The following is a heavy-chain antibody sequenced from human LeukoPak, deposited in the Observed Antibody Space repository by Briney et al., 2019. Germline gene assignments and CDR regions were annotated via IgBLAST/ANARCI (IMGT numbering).Heavy chain of an antibody. CDR2: LYYSGST. J-gene: IGHJ6*04. V-gene: IGHV4-59*01. D-gene: IGHD3-16*01. CDR3: ARWFWGSALDV. Sequence: SETLSLTCTVSGGSISSYYWTWIRQPPGKGLEWIGSLYYSGSTNYNPSLKSRVTISVDTSKNQFSLKVNSVTAADTAVYYCARWFWGSALDVWGKGTTVTISS. CDR1: GGSISSYY.